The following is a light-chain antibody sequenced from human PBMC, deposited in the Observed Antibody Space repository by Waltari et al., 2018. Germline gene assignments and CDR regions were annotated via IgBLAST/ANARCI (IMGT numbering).Light chain of an antibody. CDR1: SPEIGAGFD. V-gene: IGLV1-40*01. CDR3: QSWDSGLSAFV. J-gene: IGLJ1*01. Sequence: QSVLTQPPSVSGAPGQRVTISCPGHSPEIGAGFDVQWYPQLPGTAPKLLISGNSDRPSGVPDRFSASRSGTSASLAITGLQAEDEADYYCQSWDSGLSAFVFGTGTKVTVL. CDR2: GNS.